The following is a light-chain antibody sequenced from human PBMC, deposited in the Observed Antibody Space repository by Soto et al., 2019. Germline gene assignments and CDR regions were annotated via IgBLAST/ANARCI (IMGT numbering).Light chain of an antibody. CDR3: QQSISVPIT. CDR1: QSISTY. V-gene: IGKV1-39*01. Sequence: DIQMTQYPSSLSASVGDRVTITCRASQSISTYSHWYQQKPGKPPKLLIFDASTLQSGVPPRFSGSGSGTVFTLTIYSLQPEDSATYYCQQSISVPITFGQGTRLEIK. J-gene: IGKJ5*01. CDR2: DAS.